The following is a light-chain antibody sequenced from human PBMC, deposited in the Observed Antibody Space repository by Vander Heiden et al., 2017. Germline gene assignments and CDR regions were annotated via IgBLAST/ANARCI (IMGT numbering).Light chain of an antibody. V-gene: IGKV1-39*01. CDR1: QSIGFY. CDR3: QQTYTTPQT. J-gene: IGKJ4*01. Sequence: DIQMTQSPSPLSASLGDQVTITCRTSQSIGFYLNWYQQKPGKAPNLLIYIASSLQTGVPPRFSCSGSGIDFTLTISSLQPEDSATYYCQQTYTTPQTFGGGTKVEIK. CDR2: IAS.